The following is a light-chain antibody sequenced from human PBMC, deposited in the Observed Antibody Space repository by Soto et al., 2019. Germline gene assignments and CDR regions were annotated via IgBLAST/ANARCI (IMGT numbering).Light chain of an antibody. J-gene: IGKJ4*01. V-gene: IGKV3-15*01. Sequence: EIVMTQSPATLSVSPGERATLSCRASQSVSSNLAWYQQKPGQAPRLLIYGASTRATGIPARFSGSGSGTEFTLTISSLQSEDFAVYYCQQYSSWPAGAVTFGGGTKVE. CDR3: QQYSSWPAGAVT. CDR2: GAS. CDR1: QSVSSN.